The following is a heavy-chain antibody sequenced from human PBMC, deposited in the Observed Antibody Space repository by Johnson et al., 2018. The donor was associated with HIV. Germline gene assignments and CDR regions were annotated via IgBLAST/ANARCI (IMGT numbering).Heavy chain of an antibody. Sequence: QVQLVESGGGVVQPGGSLRLSCAASGFNFNNYGMHWVRQAPGKGLEWVAFIHYDGGDKYYADSVKGRFTISRDNSKNSLYLQMNSLRTEDTAEYYCAKDFRPNDALDIWGQGTMVTVAS. J-gene: IGHJ3*02. CDR3: AKDFRPNDALDI. CDR1: GFNFNNYG. V-gene: IGHV3-30*02. CDR2: IHYDGGDK.